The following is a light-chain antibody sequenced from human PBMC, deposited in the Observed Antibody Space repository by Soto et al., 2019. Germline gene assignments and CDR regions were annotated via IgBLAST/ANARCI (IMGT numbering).Light chain of an antibody. Sequence: EIQMTQSPSTMSASVGDRVPITFRASQSISSWLAWYQQKPGKAPKLLIYDASSLESGVPSRFSGSGSGTEFTLTISSLQPDDFATYYCQQYDSYSSFGGGTKVDIK. V-gene: IGKV1-5*01. J-gene: IGKJ4*01. CDR2: DAS. CDR3: QQYDSYSS. CDR1: QSISSW.